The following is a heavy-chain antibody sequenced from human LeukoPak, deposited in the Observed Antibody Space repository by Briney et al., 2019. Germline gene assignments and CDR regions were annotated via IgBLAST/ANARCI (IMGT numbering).Heavy chain of an antibody. CDR2: INHSGST. D-gene: IGHD6-19*01. CDR3: ARDSDSSGWSH. J-gene: IGHJ4*02. CDR1: GGSFSGYY. V-gene: IGHV4-34*01. Sequence: TSETLSLTCAVYGGSFSGYYWNWIRQPPGKGLEWIGEINHSGSTNYNPSLKSRVTISVDTSKNQFSLKLSSVTAADTAVYYCARDSDSSGWSHWGQGTLVTVSS.